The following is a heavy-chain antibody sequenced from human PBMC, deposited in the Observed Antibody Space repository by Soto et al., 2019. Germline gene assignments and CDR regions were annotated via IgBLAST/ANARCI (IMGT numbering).Heavy chain of an antibody. Sequence: GSLRLSCAASGFTFSSYAMSWVRQSPGKGLEWDSAISGSGGSTYYADSVKGRFTISRDNSKNTLYLQMNSLRAEDTAVYYCAKGRYGEFDYWGQGTLVTVAS. D-gene: IGHD4-17*01. CDR2: ISGSGGST. CDR1: GFTFSSYA. V-gene: IGHV3-23*01. J-gene: IGHJ4*02. CDR3: AKGRYGEFDY.